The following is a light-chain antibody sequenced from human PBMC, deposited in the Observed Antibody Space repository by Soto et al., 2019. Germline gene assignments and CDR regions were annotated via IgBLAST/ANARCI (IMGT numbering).Light chain of an antibody. CDR1: SSDVGTYDL. V-gene: IGLV2-14*02. CDR3: QSYDSSLSTYV. CDR2: EAT. J-gene: IGLJ1*01. Sequence: QSALTQPASVSGSPGQSITISCTGTSSDVGTYDLVSWYQHHPGAAPKLIIYEATRRPSGISNRFSGSKSGNTASLTISGLQAEDEADYFCQSYDSSLSTYVFGTGTKLTVL.